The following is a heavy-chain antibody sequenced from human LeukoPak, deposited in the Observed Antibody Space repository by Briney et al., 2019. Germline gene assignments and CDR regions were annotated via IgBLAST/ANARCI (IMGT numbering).Heavy chain of an antibody. CDR2: MNPKSGNT. CDR3: ARAITIFDYYYMDV. V-gene: IGHV1-8*01. D-gene: IGHD3-3*01. Sequence: ASVKVSCNISGDTFTTYDINWVRQATGQGLEWMGWMNPKSGNTVYAQKFQGRLTLTRDISISTAYMELSSLRSEDTAVYFCARAITIFDYYYMDVWGKGTSVTVSS. CDR1: GDTFTTYD. J-gene: IGHJ6*03.